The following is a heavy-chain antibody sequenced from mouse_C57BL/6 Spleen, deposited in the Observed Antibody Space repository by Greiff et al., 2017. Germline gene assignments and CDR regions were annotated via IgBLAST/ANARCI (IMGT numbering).Heavy chain of an antibody. Sequence: EVKLMESGGGLVKPGGSLKLSCAASGFTFSDYGMHWVRQAPEKGLEWVAYISSGSSTIYYADTVKGRFTISRDNAKNTLFLQMTSLRSEDTAMYYCARSYYGSSYWFAYWGQGTLVTVSA. CDR2: ISSGSSTI. CDR1: GFTFSDYG. V-gene: IGHV5-17*01. CDR3: ARSYYGSSYWFAY. D-gene: IGHD1-1*01. J-gene: IGHJ3*01.